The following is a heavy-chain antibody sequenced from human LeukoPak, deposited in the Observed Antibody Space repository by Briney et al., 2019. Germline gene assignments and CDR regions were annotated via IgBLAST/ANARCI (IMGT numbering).Heavy chain of an antibody. D-gene: IGHD3-22*01. Sequence: PSETLSLTCSVSGGSMSSGGYYWSWIRQHPGKGLEWMGHIYYSGTVYYNPSLRCRVSISVDTSKNQFSLKLSSVSVADTAVYYCARLGMAASYLYDSSGDKFDYWGQGTLVTVSS. CDR1: GGSMSSGGYY. J-gene: IGHJ4*02. V-gene: IGHV4-31*03. CDR2: IYYSGTV. CDR3: ARLGMAASYLYDSSGDKFDY.